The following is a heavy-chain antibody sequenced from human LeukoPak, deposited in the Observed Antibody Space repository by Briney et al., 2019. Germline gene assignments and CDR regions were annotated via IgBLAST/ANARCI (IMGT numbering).Heavy chain of an antibody. CDR2: ISYDGSNK. Sequence: GRSLRLSCAASGFTFSSYAMHWVRQAPGKGLEGVAVISYDGSNKYYADSVKGRFTISRDNSKNTLYLQMNSLRAEDTAVYYCARDYYDSSVYYFDYWGQGTLVTVSS. D-gene: IGHD3-22*01. CDR3: ARDYYDSSVYYFDY. CDR1: GFTFSSYA. V-gene: IGHV3-30*01. J-gene: IGHJ4*02.